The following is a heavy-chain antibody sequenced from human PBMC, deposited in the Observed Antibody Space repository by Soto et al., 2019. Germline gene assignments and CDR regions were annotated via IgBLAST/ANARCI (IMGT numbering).Heavy chain of an antibody. CDR1: GDSISSYY. J-gene: IGHJ5*02. D-gene: IGHD6-6*01. CDR3: ARHQGSMYNWFDP. Sequence: SETLSLTCTVSGDSISSYYWSWIRQPPGKGLEWIAYIYYSGSTNYNPSLKSRVTISVDTSKNQFSLKLTAVTAADTAVYYCARHQGSMYNWFDPWVQGTLVTVSS. CDR2: IYYSGST. V-gene: IGHV4-59*08.